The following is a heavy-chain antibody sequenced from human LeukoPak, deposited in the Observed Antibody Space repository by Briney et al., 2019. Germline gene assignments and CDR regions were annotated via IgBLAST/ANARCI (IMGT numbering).Heavy chain of an antibody. V-gene: IGHV1-69*13. CDR1: GGTFSSYA. J-gene: IGHJ2*01. CDR2: IIPIFGTA. CDR3: TSGPPEWGFDL. D-gene: IGHD1-14*01. Sequence: ASVKVSCKASGGTFSSYAISWVRQAPGQGLEWMGGIIPIFGTANYAQKFQGRVTIIADESTSTAYMELSSLRSEDTAVYYCTSGPPEWGFDLWGRGTLVTVSS.